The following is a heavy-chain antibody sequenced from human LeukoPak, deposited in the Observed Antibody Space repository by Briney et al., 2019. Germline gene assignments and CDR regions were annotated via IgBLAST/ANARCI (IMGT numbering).Heavy chain of an antibody. Sequence: ASVKVSCKASGYTFTGYYMHWMRQAPGQGLEWMGWINPNSGGTNYAQKFQGRVTMTRDTSISTAYMELSRLRSDDTAVYYCARIPGWELPGYFQHWGQGTLVTVSS. V-gene: IGHV1-2*02. CDR3: ARIPGWELPGYFQH. CDR1: GYTFTGYY. D-gene: IGHD1-26*01. J-gene: IGHJ1*01. CDR2: INPNSGGT.